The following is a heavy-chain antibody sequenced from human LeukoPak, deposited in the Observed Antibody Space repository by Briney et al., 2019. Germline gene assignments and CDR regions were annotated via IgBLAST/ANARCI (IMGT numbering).Heavy chain of an antibody. D-gene: IGHD1-26*01. V-gene: IGHV3-21*01. CDR1: GFTFSSYS. Sequence: PGGSLRLSCAASGFTFSSYSMNWVRQAPGKGLEWVSSISSSSSYIYYADSVKGRFTISRDNAKNSLYLQMNSLRAEDTAVNYCARDSSGSYLAYYYYYMDVWGKGTTVTVSS. J-gene: IGHJ6*03. CDR3: ARDSSGSYLAYYYYYMDV. CDR2: ISSSSSYI.